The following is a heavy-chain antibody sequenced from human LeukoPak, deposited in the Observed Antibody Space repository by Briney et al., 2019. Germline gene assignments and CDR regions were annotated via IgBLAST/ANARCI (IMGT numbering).Heavy chain of an antibody. CDR2: INHSGST. V-gene: IGHV4-39*07. J-gene: IGHJ5*02. CDR1: GGSISSSSYY. CDR3: ARKYGDYPWFDP. D-gene: IGHD4-17*01. Sequence: SETLSLTCTVSGGSISSSSYYWGWIRQPPGKGLEWIGEINHSGSTNYNPSLKSRVTISVDTSKNQFSLKLSSVTAADTAVYYCARKYGDYPWFDPWGQGTLVTVSS.